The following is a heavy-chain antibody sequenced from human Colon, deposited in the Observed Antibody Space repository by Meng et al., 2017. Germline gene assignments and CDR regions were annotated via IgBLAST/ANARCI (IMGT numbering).Heavy chain of an antibody. D-gene: IGHD6-19*01. V-gene: IGHV1-46*01. J-gene: IGHJ4*02. CDR2: INPSGCT. Sequence: QVKLVQSGAGVKKPGASVKVSCKASLHTFSNYHTHWGRQAPGQGLEWMGIINPSGCTSYAQMFQGRVTMTRDTSTNTVYMEVSSLRSEDTAVYFCARVYTSGWQGDHWGQGTLVTVSS. CDR1: LHTFSNYH. CDR3: ARVYTSGWQGDH.